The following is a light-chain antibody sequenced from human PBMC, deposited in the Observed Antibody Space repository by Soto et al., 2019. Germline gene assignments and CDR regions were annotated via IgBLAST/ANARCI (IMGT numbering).Light chain of an antibody. V-gene: IGKV1-5*03. CDR1: QTISSW. CDR2: KAS. J-gene: IGKJ1*01. CDR3: QHYNSYSEA. Sequence: DIPMTQPPSTVSGNVGDRVTITCRASQTISSWLAWYQQKPGKAPKLLIYKASTLKSGVPSRFSGSGSGTEFTLTISSLQPDDFATYYCQHYNSYSEAFGQGTKVDI.